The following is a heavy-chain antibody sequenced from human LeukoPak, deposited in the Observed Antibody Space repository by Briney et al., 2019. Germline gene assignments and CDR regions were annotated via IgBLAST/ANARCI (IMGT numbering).Heavy chain of an antibody. CDR3: ARPSGSSGLNYYYGMDV. CDR1: GGTFSSYA. J-gene: IGHJ6*02. Sequence: EASVKVSFKASGGTFSSYAISWVRQAPGQGLEWMGGIIPIFGTANCAQKFQGRVTITADESTSTAYMELSSLRSEDTAVYYCARPSGSSGLNYYYGMDVWGQGTTVTVSS. V-gene: IGHV1-69*01. CDR2: IIPIFGTA. D-gene: IGHD1-26*01.